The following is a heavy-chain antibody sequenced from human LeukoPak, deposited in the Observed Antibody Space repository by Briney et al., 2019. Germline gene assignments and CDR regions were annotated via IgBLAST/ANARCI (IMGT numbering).Heavy chain of an antibody. J-gene: IGHJ4*02. D-gene: IGHD4-17*01. CDR1: GFTFYDYA. CDR3: AKDIDYGDYASLRGFDY. CDR2: ISWNSGSI. Sequence: GMSLRLSCAASGFTFYDYAMHWVRQAPGKGLEGVSGISWNSGSIGYADSVKGRFTISRDNAKNSLYLQMNSLRAEDTALYYCAKDIDYGDYASLRGFDYWGQGTLVTVSS. V-gene: IGHV3-9*01.